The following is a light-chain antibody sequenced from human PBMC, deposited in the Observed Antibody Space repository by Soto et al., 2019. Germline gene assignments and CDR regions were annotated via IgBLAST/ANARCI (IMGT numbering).Light chain of an antibody. Sequence: DIQMTQSPSTLSASVGDRVTITCRASQTISSWLAWYQQKPGKAPTLLIYDASTLGRGVPSRFSGTGSGTEFTLSIDSLQPDDFATYYCQQYHTSSITFGQGTRLEIK. V-gene: IGKV1-5*01. CDR1: QTISSW. CDR3: QQYHTSSIT. CDR2: DAS. J-gene: IGKJ5*01.